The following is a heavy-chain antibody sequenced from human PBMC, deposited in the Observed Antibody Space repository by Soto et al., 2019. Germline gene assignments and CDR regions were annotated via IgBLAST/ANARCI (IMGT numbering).Heavy chain of an antibody. CDR3: ARHRLVRRGYPREGFDY. CDR2: IYYSGST. V-gene: IGHV4-59*08. D-gene: IGHD1-26*01. CDR1: GGSISSYY. Sequence: SETLSLTCTVSGGSISSYYWSWIRQPPGKGLEWIGYIYYSGSTNYNPSLKSRVTISVDTSKNQFSLKLSSVTAADTAVYYCARHRLVRRGYPREGFDYWGQGTLVTVSS. J-gene: IGHJ4*02.